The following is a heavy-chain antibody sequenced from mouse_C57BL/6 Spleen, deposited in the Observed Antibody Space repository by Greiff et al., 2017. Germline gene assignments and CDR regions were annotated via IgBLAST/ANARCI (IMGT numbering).Heavy chain of an antibody. CDR2: IYPGDGDT. CDR3: ARLRRFAY. J-gene: IGHJ3*01. Sequence: LKESGASVKISCKASGYAFSSYWMNWVKQRPGKGLEWIGQIYPGDGDTNYNGKFKGKATLTADKSSSTAYMQLSSLTSEDSAVYFCARLRRFAYWGQGTLVTVSA. CDR1: GYAFSSYW. D-gene: IGHD2-12*01. V-gene: IGHV1-80*01.